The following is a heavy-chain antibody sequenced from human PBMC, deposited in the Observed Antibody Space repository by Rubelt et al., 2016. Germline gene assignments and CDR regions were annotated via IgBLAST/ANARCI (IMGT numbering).Heavy chain of an antibody. J-gene: IGHJ4*02. CDR3: AREGNYYIY. CDR1: GGSISSYY. Sequence: QVQLQESCPGLVKPSETLSLTCTVSGGSISSYYWSWIRQPPGKGLEWIGYIYYSGSTNYNPSLKSRVTRSVDTSKNQFSLKLSAVTAADTAVYYCAREGNYYIYGGQGTLVTVSS. CDR2: IYYSGST. V-gene: IGHV4-59*01.